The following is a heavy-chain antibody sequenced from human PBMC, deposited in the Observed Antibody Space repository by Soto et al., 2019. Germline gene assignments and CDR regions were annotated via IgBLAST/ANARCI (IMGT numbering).Heavy chain of an antibody. CDR3: ARARLGGYAWLLRTTPIDAFDI. CDR2: IYYSGST. CDR1: GGSISSYY. Sequence: KPSETLSLTCTVSGGSISSYYWSWIRQPPGKGLEWIGYIYYSGSTNYNPSLKSRVSISVDTSKNQFSLRLSSVTAADTAVYYCARARLGGYAWLLRTTPIDAFDIWGQGTMVTVSS. V-gene: IGHV4-59*01. J-gene: IGHJ3*02. D-gene: IGHD5-12*01.